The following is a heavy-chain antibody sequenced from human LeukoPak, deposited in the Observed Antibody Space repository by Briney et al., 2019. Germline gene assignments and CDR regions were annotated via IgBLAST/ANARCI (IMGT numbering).Heavy chain of an antibody. CDR3: ARGGYSSSWYRYYYYYYYMDV. V-gene: IGHV1-2*02. J-gene: IGHJ6*03. CDR2: INPNSGGT. CDR1: GYTFTGYY. Sequence: ASVKVSCKASGYTFTGYYMHWVRQAPGQGLEWMGWINPNSGGTNYAQKFQGRVTMTRDMSTTTDYMELSSLRSEDTALYYCARGGYSSSWYRYYYYYYYMDVWGKGTTVTVSS. D-gene: IGHD6-13*01.